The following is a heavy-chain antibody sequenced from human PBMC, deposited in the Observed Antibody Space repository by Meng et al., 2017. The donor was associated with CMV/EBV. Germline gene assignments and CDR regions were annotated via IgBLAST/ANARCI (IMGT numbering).Heavy chain of an antibody. Sequence: GGSLRLSCAASGFTFSSYGMHWVRQAPGKGLEWVAFIRYDGSNKYYADSVKGRFTISRDNSKNTLYLQMNSLRAEDTAVYYCAREVVREESWFDPWGQGTLVTVSS. CDR1: GFTFSSYG. J-gene: IGHJ5*02. CDR3: AREVVREESWFDP. D-gene: IGHD6-6*01. V-gene: IGHV3-30*02. CDR2: IRYDGSNK.